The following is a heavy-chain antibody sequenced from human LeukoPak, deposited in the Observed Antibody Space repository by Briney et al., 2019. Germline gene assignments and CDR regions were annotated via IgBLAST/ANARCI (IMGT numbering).Heavy chain of an antibody. J-gene: IGHJ4*02. D-gene: IGHD6-19*01. CDR1: GGSFSGYY. CDR3: ASTGYSSRSGY. V-gene: IGHV4-34*01. CDR2: INHSGST. Sequence: SETLSLTCAVYGGSFSGYYWSWIRQPPGKGLEWIGEINHSGSTNYNPSLKSRVTISVDTSENQFSLKLSSVTAADTAVYYCASTGYSSRSGYWGQGTLVTVSS.